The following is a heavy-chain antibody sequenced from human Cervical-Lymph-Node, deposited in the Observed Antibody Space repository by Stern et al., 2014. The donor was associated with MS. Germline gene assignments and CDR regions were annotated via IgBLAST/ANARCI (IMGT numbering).Heavy chain of an antibody. CDR2: INPNSGRT. Sequence: VQLVESGAEVRKPGASVKVSCKASGYNFTNYDINWVRQASGQGPEWMGWINPNSGRTHYAQKFQGRVSMTRDISMGTAYMELSILTSEDTAVYYCARRLNNWHFHSSWGQGTLVTVSS. D-gene: IGHD1-7*01. CDR1: GYNFTNYD. J-gene: IGHJ5*02. CDR3: ARRLNNWHFHSS. V-gene: IGHV1-8*01.